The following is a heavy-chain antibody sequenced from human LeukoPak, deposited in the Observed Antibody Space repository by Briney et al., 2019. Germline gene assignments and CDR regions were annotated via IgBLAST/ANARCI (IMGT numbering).Heavy chain of an antibody. Sequence: GGSLRLSCAASGFTFSDYYMSWIRQAPGKGLEWVSYISSSGSTIYYADSVKGRFTISRDNAKNSLYLQMNSLRAEDTAVYYCARDWRMGSSGWPSDAFDIWGQGTMVTVSS. CDR1: GFTFSDYY. D-gene: IGHD6-19*01. J-gene: IGHJ3*02. V-gene: IGHV3-11*04. CDR3: ARDWRMGSSGWPSDAFDI. CDR2: ISSSGSTI.